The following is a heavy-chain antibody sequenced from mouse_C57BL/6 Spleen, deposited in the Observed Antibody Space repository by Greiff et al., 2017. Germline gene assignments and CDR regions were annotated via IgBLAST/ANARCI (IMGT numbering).Heavy chain of an antibody. CDR2: IDPETGGT. CDR3: TRSPWFAD. V-gene: IGHV1-15*01. J-gene: IGHJ3*01. CDR1: GYTFTDYE. Sequence: VQLLQSGAELVRPGASVTLSCKASGYTFTDYEMHWVKQTPVHGLEWIGAIDPETGGTAYTQKFKGKATLTADKSSSTAYMELRSLTSEDSAVYYCTRSPWFADWGQGTLVTVS.